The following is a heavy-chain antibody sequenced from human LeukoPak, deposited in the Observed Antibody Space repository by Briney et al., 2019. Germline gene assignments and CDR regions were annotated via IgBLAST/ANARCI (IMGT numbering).Heavy chain of an antibody. CDR1: GGTFSSYA. J-gene: IGHJ5*02. CDR2: IIPIFGTA. Sequence: SVKVSCKASGGTFSSYAISWVRQAPGQGLEWMGGIIPIFGTANYAQKFQGRVTITADESTSTAYMELSSLRSEDTAVYYCASSGWYKLENWFDPWGQGTLVTVSS. CDR3: ASSGWYKLENWFDP. V-gene: IGHV1-69*13. D-gene: IGHD6-19*01.